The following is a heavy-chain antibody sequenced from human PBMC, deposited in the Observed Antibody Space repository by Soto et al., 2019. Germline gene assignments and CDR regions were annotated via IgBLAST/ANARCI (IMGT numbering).Heavy chain of an antibody. CDR1: GFTFSSYW. CDR2: INSDGSST. V-gene: IGHV3-74*01. J-gene: IGHJ5*02. CDR3: ARDQGVSRNWLDP. Sequence: EVQLVESGGGLVQPGGSLRLSCAASGFTFSSYWMHWVRQAPGKGLVWVSRINSDGSSTSYADSVKGRFTISRDNAKKTLYLEMNSLRAEDTAVYYWARDQGVSRNWLDPGGQGTLVTVSS. D-gene: IGHD2-8*01.